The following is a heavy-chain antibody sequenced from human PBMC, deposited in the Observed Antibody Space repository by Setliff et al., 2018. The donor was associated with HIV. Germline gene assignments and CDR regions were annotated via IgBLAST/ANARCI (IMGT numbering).Heavy chain of an antibody. V-gene: IGHV1-24*01. D-gene: IGHD3-10*01. CDR3: AASISSRHYYGSAL. Sequence: ASVKVSCKITGYTLSELSMHWVRQAPGKGLEWMVGFNPEEGKTIYAQKFQGRVTMTEDTSTDTAFMDLNNLRSEDTAVYYCAASISSRHYYGSALWGRGTLVTVSS. J-gene: IGHJ2*01. CDR2: FNPEEGKT. CDR1: GYTLSELS.